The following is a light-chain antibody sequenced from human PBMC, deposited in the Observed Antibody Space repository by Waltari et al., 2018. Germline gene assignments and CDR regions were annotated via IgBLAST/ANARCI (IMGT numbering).Light chain of an antibody. CDR2: DND. Sequence: QSVLTQPPSVSGAPAQRVTISCTGSRSNIGAGSAVHWYQQFSGTAPKLLIFDNDNRPSGVPDRFSGSRSGTSAYLAITGLQTDDEADYFCQSYDSGQWVFGGGTKVTVL. V-gene: IGLV1-40*01. CDR3: QSYDSGQWV. CDR1: RSNIGAGSA. J-gene: IGLJ3*02.